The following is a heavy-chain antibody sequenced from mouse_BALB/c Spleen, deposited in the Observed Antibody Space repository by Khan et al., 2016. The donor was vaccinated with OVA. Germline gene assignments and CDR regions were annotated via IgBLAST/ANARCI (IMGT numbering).Heavy chain of an antibody. V-gene: IGHV1S137*01. J-gene: IGHJ3*01. CDR1: GYTFTDYA. Sequence: VQLQQSGAELVRPGVSVKISCKGSGYTFTDYAMHWVKQSHAKSLEWIGVISPYYGDANYNQKFKGKATMTVDKSSSTAYMELARLTSEDSAIYYCARGNGNYRFAYWGQGTLVTVSA. D-gene: IGHD2-1*01. CDR3: ARGNGNYRFAY. CDR2: ISPYYGDA.